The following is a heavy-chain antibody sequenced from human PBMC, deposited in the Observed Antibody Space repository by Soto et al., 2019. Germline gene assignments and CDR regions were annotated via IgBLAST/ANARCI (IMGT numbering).Heavy chain of an antibody. J-gene: IGHJ3*02. Sequence: GGSLRLSCAVSGFPFSVYVVHWVRQSPGKGLEWLGVIVSDGSAIYHADSLEGRFFISRDNSKDILYLQMNSLRVEDTAVYYCARDDAFDNENGFDMWGQGTMVTVSS. CDR3: ARDDAFDNENGFDM. D-gene: IGHD3-3*02. V-gene: IGHV3-33*01. CDR2: IVSDGSAI. CDR1: GFPFSVYV.